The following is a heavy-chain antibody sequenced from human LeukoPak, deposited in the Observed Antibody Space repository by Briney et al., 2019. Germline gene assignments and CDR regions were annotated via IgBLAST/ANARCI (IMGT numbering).Heavy chain of an antibody. CDR3: ARVQGGDYDYYYYYMDV. D-gene: IGHD2-21*02. V-gene: IGHV1-2*02. Sequence: ASVKVSCKASGYTFTGYYMHWVRQAPGQGLEWMGWINPNSGGTNYAQKFQGRVTMTRDTSISTAYMELSRLRSDDTAVYYCARVQGGDYDYYYYYMDVWGKGTTVTVSS. J-gene: IGHJ6*03. CDR2: INPNSGGT. CDR1: GYTFTGYY.